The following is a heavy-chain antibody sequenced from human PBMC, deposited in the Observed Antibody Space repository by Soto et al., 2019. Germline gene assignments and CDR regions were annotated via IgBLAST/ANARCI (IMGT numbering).Heavy chain of an antibody. J-gene: IGHJ3*02. CDR3: ARSGYGSGSGAFDI. CDR2: IGTAGDT. CDR1: GFTFSSYD. D-gene: IGHD3-10*01. V-gene: IGHV3-13*01. Sequence: PGGSLRLSCAASGFTFSSYDMHWVRQATGKGLEWVSAIGTAGDTYYPGSVKGRFTISRENAKNSLYLQMNSLRAGDTAVYYCARSGYGSGSGAFDIWGQGTMVTV.